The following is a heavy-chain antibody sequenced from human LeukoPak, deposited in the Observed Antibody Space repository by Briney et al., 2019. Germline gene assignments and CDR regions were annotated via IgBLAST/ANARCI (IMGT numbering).Heavy chain of an antibody. Sequence: GGSLRLSCAASGFSFNTYSMTWVRQAPGKGLEWVSIISRTSESTFYADSVKGRFTISRDNTKNSLYLQMNSLKAEDTAVYYCARDVRFGELDYWGQGTLVSVSS. J-gene: IGHJ4*02. D-gene: IGHD3-10*01. V-gene: IGHV3-21*01. CDR3: ARDVRFGELDY. CDR2: ISRTSEST. CDR1: GFSFNTYS.